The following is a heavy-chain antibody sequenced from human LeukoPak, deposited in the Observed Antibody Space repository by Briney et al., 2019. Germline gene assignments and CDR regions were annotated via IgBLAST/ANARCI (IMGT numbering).Heavy chain of an antibody. CDR1: GGTFSSYT. CDR3: AAVREVATKYGWFDP. Sequence: GASVKVSCKASGGTFSSYTISWVRQAPGQGLEWMGRIIPILGIANYAQKFQERVTITRDMSTSTAYMELSSLRSEDTAVYYCAAVREVATKYGWFDPWGQGTLVTVSS. J-gene: IGHJ5*02. D-gene: IGHD5-12*01. V-gene: IGHV1-69*02. CDR2: IIPILGIA.